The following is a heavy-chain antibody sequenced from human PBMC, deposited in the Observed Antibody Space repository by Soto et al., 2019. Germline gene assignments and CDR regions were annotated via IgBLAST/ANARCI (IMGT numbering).Heavy chain of an antibody. J-gene: IGHJ4*02. D-gene: IGHD2-15*01. V-gene: IGHV3-21*01. CDR2: ISSSSSYI. CDR1: GFPFSSYS. CDR3: ARDLTNLRSGSAPH. Sequence: PGGSLRLSCAASGFPFSSYSMNWVRQAPGKGLEWVSSISSSSSYIYYADSVKGRFTISRDNAKNSLYLQMNSLRAEDTAVYYCARDLTNLRSGSAPHWGQGTLVTVSS.